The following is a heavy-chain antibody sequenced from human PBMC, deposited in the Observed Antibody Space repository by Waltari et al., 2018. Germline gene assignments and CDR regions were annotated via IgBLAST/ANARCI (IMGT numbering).Heavy chain of an antibody. V-gene: IGHV4-59*01. D-gene: IGHD3-10*01. CDR2: IYYSGST. Sequence: QVQLQESGPGLVKPSETLSLTCTVSGGSISSYYWSWIRQPPGKGLEWIGYIYYSGSTNDNPSLKSRVTISVDTSKNQFSLKLSSVTAADTAVYYCARDALCYGSGSICYYMDVWGKGTTVTVSS. CDR1: GGSISSYY. J-gene: IGHJ6*03. CDR3: ARDALCYGSGSICYYMDV.